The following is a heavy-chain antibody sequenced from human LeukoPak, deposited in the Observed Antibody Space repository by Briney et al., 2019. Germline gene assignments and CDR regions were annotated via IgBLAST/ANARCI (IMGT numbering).Heavy chain of an antibody. D-gene: IGHD3-16*02. Sequence: SSETLSLTCAVYGGSFSGYYWSWIRQPPGKGLEWIGEINHSGSTNYNPSLKSRVTISVDTSKNQFSLKPSSVTAADTAVYYCARSAYYDYVWGSYRVAYFDYWGQGTLVTVSS. CDR2: INHSGST. CDR1: GGSFSGYY. J-gene: IGHJ4*02. CDR3: ARSAYYDYVWGSYRVAYFDY. V-gene: IGHV4-34*01.